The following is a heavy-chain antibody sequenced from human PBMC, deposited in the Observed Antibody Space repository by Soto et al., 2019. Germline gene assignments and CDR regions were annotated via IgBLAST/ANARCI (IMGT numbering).Heavy chain of an antibody. CDR3: AHLMITYGGVIADDAFDV. D-gene: IGHD3-16*02. J-gene: IGHJ3*01. V-gene: IGHV2-5*02. Sequence: QITLKESGPTLVEPTQTLTLTCTFSGFSLTTRQVGVGWIRQPPGQALQWLAVIYWDNDKRYSPSLERRLTITKDTSKNQVVLTMTNMDTMDTARYYCAHLMITYGGVIADDAFDVWGQGTMVTVSS. CDR1: GFSLTTRQVG. CDR2: IYWDNDK.